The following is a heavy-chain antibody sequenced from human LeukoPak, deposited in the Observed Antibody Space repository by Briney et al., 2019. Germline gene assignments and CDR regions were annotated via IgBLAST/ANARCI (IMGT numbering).Heavy chain of an antibody. D-gene: IGHD3-9*01. CDR3: ARDLRESPATLRYFDWLGSGAYPGRLDV. CDR2: IYHSGST. Sequence: PSETLSLTCAVSGGSISSGGYYWSWIRQHPGKGLEWIGYIYHSGSTYDNPSLKSRVTISVDTSKNQFSLKLSSVTAADTAVYYCARDLRESPATLRYFDWLGSGAYPGRLDVWGQGTTVTVSS. J-gene: IGHJ6*02. V-gene: IGHV4-31*11. CDR1: GGSISSGGYY.